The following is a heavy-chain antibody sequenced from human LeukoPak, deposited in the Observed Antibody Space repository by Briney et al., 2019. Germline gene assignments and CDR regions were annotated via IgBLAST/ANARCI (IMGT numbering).Heavy chain of an antibody. D-gene: IGHD6-19*01. J-gene: IGHJ4*02. V-gene: IGHV3-9*01. Sequence: PSGGSLRLSCAASGFTFDDYAMHWVRQAPGKGLEWVSGISWNSGSIGYADSVKGRFTISRDNAKNSLYLQMNSLRAEDTALYYCAKVGYSSGWRPFDYWGQGTLVTVSS. CDR1: GFTFDDYA. CDR2: ISWNSGSI. CDR3: AKVGYSSGWRPFDY.